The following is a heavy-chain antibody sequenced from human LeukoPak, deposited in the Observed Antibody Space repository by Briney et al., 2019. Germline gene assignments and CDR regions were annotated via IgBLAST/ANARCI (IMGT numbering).Heavy chain of an antibody. CDR3: ASLITTIVVGDP. CDR1: GFTFSTYA. V-gene: IGHV3-23*01. D-gene: IGHD3-22*01. Sequence: PGGSLRLSCAASGFTFSTYAMSWVRQAPGKGLEWVSVISDSGGSTYYADFVKGRFTISRDNSKNTLYLQMNSLRAEDTAVYYCASLITTIVVGDPWGQGTLVTVSS. CDR2: ISDSGGST. J-gene: IGHJ5*02.